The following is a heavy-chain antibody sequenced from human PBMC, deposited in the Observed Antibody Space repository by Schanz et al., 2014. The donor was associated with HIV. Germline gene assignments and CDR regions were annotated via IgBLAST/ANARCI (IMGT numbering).Heavy chain of an antibody. V-gene: IGHV3-30*03. CDR1: GFTFSSYG. Sequence: VQLVESGGGLVQPGRSLRLSCAASGFTFSSYGMHWVRQTPGKGLEWVAVISYDGSNKYYAESVKGRFAISRDNSKNTLFLQMNSLRAEDTAIYYCTGGLYYDSIPFDPWGQGTLVTVSS. CDR3: TGGLYYDSIPFDP. D-gene: IGHD3-22*01. CDR2: ISYDGSNK. J-gene: IGHJ5*02.